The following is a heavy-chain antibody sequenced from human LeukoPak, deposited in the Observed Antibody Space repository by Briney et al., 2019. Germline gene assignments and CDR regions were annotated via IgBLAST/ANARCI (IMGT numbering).Heavy chain of an antibody. J-gene: IGHJ4*02. CDR3: ASRSSIWSGYQDTLYYFDS. D-gene: IGHD3-3*01. V-gene: IGHV4-34*01. CDR1: GGSFRGYY. Sequence: PSETLSLTCAVYGGSFRGYYWSWVRQPPGKGLEWVGEIDHSGSTYYNPSLKSRVTISIDTSKNQFSLNLRSVTAADTAVYYCASRSSIWSGYQDTLYYFDSWGQGALVTVSS. CDR2: IDHSGST.